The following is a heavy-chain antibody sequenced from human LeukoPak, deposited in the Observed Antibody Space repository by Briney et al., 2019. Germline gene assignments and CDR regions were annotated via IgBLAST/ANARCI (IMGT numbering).Heavy chain of an antibody. CDR1: GGSISSSC. Sequence: SETLSLTCTVSGGSISSSCWSWIRQPPGKGLEWIGYIYYSGSTNYNPSLKSRVTISVDTSKNQFSLKLSSVTAADTAVYYCARGLDYSDTSGFWGYWYFDLWGRGTLVTVSP. D-gene: IGHD3-22*01. V-gene: IGHV4-59*01. CDR2: IYYSGST. J-gene: IGHJ2*01. CDR3: ARGLDYSDTSGFWGYWYFDL.